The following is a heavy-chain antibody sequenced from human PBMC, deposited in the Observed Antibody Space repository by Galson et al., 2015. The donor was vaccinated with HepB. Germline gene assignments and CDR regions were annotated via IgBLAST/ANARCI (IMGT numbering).Heavy chain of an antibody. D-gene: IGHD3-9*01. CDR2: IIPTFGTT. CDR3: ARDYFDSFSYYYYMEV. J-gene: IGHJ6*04. V-gene: IGHV1-69*13. Sequence: SVKVSCKASGGTFSRYAINWVRQAPGQGLEWMGRIIPTFGTTNYPQKLQGRVTISADESTSTAYMELGSLRSEDTAIYYCARDYFDSFSYYYYMEVWGKGTTVTVSS. CDR1: GGTFSRYA.